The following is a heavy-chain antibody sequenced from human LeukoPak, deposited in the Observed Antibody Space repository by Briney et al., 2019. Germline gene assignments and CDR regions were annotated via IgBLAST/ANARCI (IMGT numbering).Heavy chain of an antibody. CDR2: INSDGGSI. D-gene: IGHD5-12*01. Sequence: PGGSLRLSRAASGFTFSSYWMHWVRQAPGKGLVWVSRINSDGGSITYADSVKGRFTISRDNAKNTLYLQMNSLRVEDTAVYYCAREGRVSGYDFDCWGQGTLVTVSS. J-gene: IGHJ4*02. CDR3: AREGRVSGYDFDC. CDR1: GFTFSSYW. V-gene: IGHV3-74*03.